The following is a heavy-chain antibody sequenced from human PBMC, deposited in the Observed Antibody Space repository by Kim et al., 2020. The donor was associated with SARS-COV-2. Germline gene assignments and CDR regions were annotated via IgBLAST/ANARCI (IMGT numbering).Heavy chain of an antibody. D-gene: IGHD5-12*01. CDR1: GFTFSSYE. J-gene: IGHJ3*02. CDR2: ISSSGSTI. CDR3: ARVLFIVATLFSKDDAFVI. Sequence: GGSLRLSCAASGFTFSSYEMNWVRQAPGKGLEWVSYISSSGSTIYYADSVKGRFTISRDNAKNSLYLQMNSLRAEDTAVYYCARVLFIVATLFSKDDAFVIWGQETMVTVSS. V-gene: IGHV3-48*03.